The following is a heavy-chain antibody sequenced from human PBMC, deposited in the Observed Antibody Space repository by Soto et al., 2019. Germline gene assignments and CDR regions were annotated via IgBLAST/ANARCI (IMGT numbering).Heavy chain of an antibody. J-gene: IGHJ4*02. Sequence: EVQLLESGGVLLQPGGSLRLSCAASGFTFNNYAMSWVRQAPGKGLEWFSSINTGGDNIYYADSVKGRFTISRDNSKSTMYLQMISLIAEYTAVYYCAKTFLARYCSSSICYDPADYFDYWGQGTLVTVSS. D-gene: IGHD2-2*01. CDR3: AKTFLARYCSSSICYDPADYFDY. CDR2: INTGGDNI. V-gene: IGHV3-23*01. CDR1: GFTFNNYA.